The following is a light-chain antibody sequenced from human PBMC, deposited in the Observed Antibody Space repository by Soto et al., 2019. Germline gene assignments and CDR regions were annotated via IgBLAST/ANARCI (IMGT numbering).Light chain of an antibody. CDR1: QDIANY. V-gene: IGKV1-27*01. Sequence: DIQMTQSPSSLSPSVGDRVTIPCRASQDIANYLAWYQQKPGKVPKLLIYAASSLQSGVPSRFSGSGSWTDFTLTISSLQPEDVATYYCQQYNSAPLTFGGGTKVDIK. CDR3: QQYNSAPLT. J-gene: IGKJ4*01. CDR2: AAS.